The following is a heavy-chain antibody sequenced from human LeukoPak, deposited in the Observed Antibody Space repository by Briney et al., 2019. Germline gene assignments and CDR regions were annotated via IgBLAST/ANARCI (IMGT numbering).Heavy chain of an antibody. CDR3: ARDQPQDPLYYYDSSGYYFYYFDY. Sequence: PGGSLRLSCAASGFTFSSYGMHWVRQAPGKGLEWVAVIWYDGSNKYYADSVKGRFTISRDNSKNTLYLQMNSLRAEDMAVYYCARDQPQDPLYYYDSSGYYFYYFDYWGQGTLVTVSS. CDR1: GFTFSSYG. CDR2: IWYDGSNK. J-gene: IGHJ4*02. D-gene: IGHD3-22*01. V-gene: IGHV3-33*01.